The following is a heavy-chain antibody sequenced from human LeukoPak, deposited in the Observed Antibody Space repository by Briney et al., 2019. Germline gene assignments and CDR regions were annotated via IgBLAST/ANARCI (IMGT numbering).Heavy chain of an antibody. J-gene: IGHJ4*02. CDR1: GFTFSSYG. Sequence: GGSLRLSCAASGFTFSSYGMHWVRQAPGKGLEWVAFIRDDGTNKYYADSVKGRFTIFRDNSKNTVYVQMNSLREEDTAVYYCAKDEYCSSGSCYLIDYWGQGTLVTVSS. CDR3: AKDEYCSSGSCYLIDY. CDR2: IRDDGTNK. V-gene: IGHV3-30*02. D-gene: IGHD2-15*01.